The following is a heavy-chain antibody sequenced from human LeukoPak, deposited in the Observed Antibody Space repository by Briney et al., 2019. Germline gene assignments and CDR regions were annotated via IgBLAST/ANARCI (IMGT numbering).Heavy chain of an antibody. V-gene: IGHV1-18*01. J-gene: IGHJ4*02. CDR1: GYSFINYG. CDR3: ARDCIGCHGFDF. Sequence: ASVKVSCKTSGYSFINYGITWVRQAPGQGLEWMGWVSAYADNTNYVQKFQGRVSMTTDTSTNTAYWELRSLRPDDTAVYYCARDCIGCHGFDFWGQGTLVTVSS. D-gene: IGHD2-15*01. CDR2: VSAYADNT.